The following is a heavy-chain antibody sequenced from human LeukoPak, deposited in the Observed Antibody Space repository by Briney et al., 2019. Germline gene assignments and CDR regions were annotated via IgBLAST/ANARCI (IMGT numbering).Heavy chain of an antibody. J-gene: IGHJ5*02. CDR3: ARGIVVQPSANWFDP. Sequence: ASVKVSCKTSGYTFTTYAIHWVRQAPGQRLEWMGLINADDGNTRYSQRFQGRVTITRDTSANTAYMELSSLRFEDTAVYYCARGIVVQPSANWFDPWGQGTLATVSS. CDR1: GYTFTTYA. V-gene: IGHV1-3*01. D-gene: IGHD2-2*01. CDR2: INADDGNT.